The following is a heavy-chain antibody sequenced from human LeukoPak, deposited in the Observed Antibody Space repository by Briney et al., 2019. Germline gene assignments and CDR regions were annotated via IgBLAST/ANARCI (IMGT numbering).Heavy chain of an antibody. V-gene: IGHV5-51*01. Sequence: GESLKISCKGSGYSFTSYWIGWVRQMPGKGLEWMGIIYPGDSDTRYSPSFQGQVTISAAKSISTAYLQWSSLKASDTAMYYCAIKGDYYDSSGYYYYFDYWGQGTLVTVSS. D-gene: IGHD3-22*01. J-gene: IGHJ4*02. CDR2: IYPGDSDT. CDR1: GYSFTSYW. CDR3: AIKGDYYDSSGYYYYFDY.